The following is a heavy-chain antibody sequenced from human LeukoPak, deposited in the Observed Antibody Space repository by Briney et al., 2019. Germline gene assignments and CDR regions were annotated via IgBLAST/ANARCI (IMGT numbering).Heavy chain of an antibody. J-gene: IGHJ4*02. CDR3: ARPLTGPTLIFDY. V-gene: IGHV4-59*01. D-gene: IGHD1-7*01. CDR1: GGTFTSYY. CDR2: IYYSGST. Sequence: SETLSLTCTASGGTFTSYYWSWVRQPPRKGLEWIGYIYYSGSTTYNPSLKSRVTKSVDTSKNQFSLKPRYVTAADTAVYYYARPLTGPTLIFDYWGQGTLVTVSS.